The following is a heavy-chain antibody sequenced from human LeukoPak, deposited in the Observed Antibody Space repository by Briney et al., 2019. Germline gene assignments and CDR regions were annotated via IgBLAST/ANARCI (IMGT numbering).Heavy chain of an antibody. CDR2: ITNNGGAM. D-gene: IGHD3-22*01. J-gene: IGHJ4*02. CDR1: GFTFSDYY. Sequence: GGSLRLSCAASGFTFSDYYMGWIRQAPGKGLEWISYITNNGGAMFYADSLKGRLTIFRDNAKKSLYLQMNSLRPDDTALYYCARALADTRGYYLGFDHWGQGTLVTVSS. CDR3: ARALADTRGYYLGFDH. V-gene: IGHV3-11*04.